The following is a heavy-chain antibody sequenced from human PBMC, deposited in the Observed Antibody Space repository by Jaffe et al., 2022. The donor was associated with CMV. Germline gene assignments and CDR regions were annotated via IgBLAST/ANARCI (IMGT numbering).Heavy chain of an antibody. CDR2: ISAYNGNT. CDR1: GYTFTSYG. CDR3: ARDRRVRGYSYGPHYYYYYGMDV. Sequence: QVQLVQSGAEVKKPGASVKVSCKASGYTFTSYGISWVRQAPGQGLEWMGWISAYNGNTNYAQKLQGRVTMTTDTSTSTAYMELRSLRSDDTAVYYCARDRRVRGYSYGPHYYYYYGMDVWGQGTTVTVSS. J-gene: IGHJ6*02. D-gene: IGHD5-18*01. V-gene: IGHV1-18*01.